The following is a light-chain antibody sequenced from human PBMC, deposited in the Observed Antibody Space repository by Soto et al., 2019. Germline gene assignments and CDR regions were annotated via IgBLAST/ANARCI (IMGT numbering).Light chain of an antibody. J-gene: IGLJ3*02. CDR2: EVN. CDR3: SSWTSRTTQV. V-gene: IGLV2-14*01. CDR1: SSDVGGYNF. Sequence: QSALTQPASVSGSPGQSITISCTGTSSDVGGYNFVSWYQQYPGKAPKLMIYEVNNRPSGVSNRFSGSKSGNTASLTISGLRAEDEADYYCSSWTSRTTQVLXGGTKVTVL.